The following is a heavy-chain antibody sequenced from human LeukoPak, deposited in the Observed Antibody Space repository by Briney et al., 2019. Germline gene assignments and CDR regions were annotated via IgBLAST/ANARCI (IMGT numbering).Heavy chain of an antibody. D-gene: IGHD2-15*01. CDR2: INHSGST. Sequence: SETLSLTCAVYGGSFSGYYWSWIRQPPGKGLEWIGEINHSGSTNCNPSLKSRVTISVDTSKNQFSLKLSSVTAADTAVYYCARDGGVVAASIGILDYWGQGTLVTVSS. CDR1: GGSFSGYY. J-gene: IGHJ4*02. V-gene: IGHV4-34*01. CDR3: ARDGGVVAASIGILDY.